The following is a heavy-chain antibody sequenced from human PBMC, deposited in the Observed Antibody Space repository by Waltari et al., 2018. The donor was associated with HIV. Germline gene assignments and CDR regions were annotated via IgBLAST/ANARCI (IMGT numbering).Heavy chain of an antibody. D-gene: IGHD5-12*01. Sequence: VQLQQWGAGLLKPSETLSLTCAVYGEPFDGYYWSWIRQPPGKRLEWMGEINHRRNTNYNPSLKSRLTMSVDASKNQFSLNLNSVIAADTGVYYCARRALWLRPVYYFDYWGQGALVTVSS. CDR3: ARRALWLRPVYYFDY. CDR2: INHRRNT. J-gene: IGHJ4*02. CDR1: GEPFDGYY. V-gene: IGHV4-34*01.